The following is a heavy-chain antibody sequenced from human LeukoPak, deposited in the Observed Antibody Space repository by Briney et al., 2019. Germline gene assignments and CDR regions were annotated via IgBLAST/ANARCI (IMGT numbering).Heavy chain of an antibody. CDR2: IPYDGSNK. J-gene: IGHJ4*02. CDR1: GFTFSSYG. V-gene: IGHV3-30*18. D-gene: IGHD3-9*01. CDR3: AKDLGVRYFDWLIPGSDY. Sequence: PGGSLRLSCAASGFTFSSYGMHWVRQAPGKGLEWVAVIPYDGSNKYYADSVKGRFTISRDNSKNTLYLQMNSLRAEDTAVYYCAKDLGVRYFDWLIPGSDYWGQGTLVTVSS.